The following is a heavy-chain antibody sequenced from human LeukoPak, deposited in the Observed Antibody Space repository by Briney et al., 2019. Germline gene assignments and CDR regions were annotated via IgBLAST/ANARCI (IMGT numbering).Heavy chain of an antibody. Sequence: GGSLRLSCAASGFTFSSYGMHWVRQAPGKGLEWVSSISSSSSYIYYADSVKGRFTISRDNAKNSLYLQMNSLRAEDTAVYYCARAQRKNCSSTSCYTRYYYYMDVWGKGTTVTVSS. V-gene: IGHV3-21*01. CDR1: GFTFSSYG. CDR3: ARAQRKNCSSTSCYTRYYYYMDV. D-gene: IGHD2-2*02. J-gene: IGHJ6*03. CDR2: ISSSSSYI.